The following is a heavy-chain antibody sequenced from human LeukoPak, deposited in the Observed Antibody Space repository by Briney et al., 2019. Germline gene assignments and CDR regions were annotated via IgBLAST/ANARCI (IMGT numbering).Heavy chain of an antibody. CDR3: ARSSGWYLVRDY. CDR1: GYTFTSYD. D-gene: IGHD6-19*01. J-gene: IGHJ4*02. V-gene: IGHV1-8*01. Sequence: ASVKVSCKASGYTFTSYDINWVRQATGRGLEWMGWMNPNSGNTGYALKFQGRVTMTRNTSISTAYMELSSLRSEDTAVYYCARSSGWYLVRDYWGQGTLVTVSS. CDR2: MNPNSGNT.